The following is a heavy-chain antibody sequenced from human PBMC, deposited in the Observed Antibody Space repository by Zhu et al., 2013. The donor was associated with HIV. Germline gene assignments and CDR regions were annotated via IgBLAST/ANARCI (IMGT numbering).Heavy chain of an antibody. CDR2: IIPIFGTA. Sequence: QVQLVQSGAEVKKPGSSVKVSCKASGGTFSSYAISWVRQAPGQGLEWMGGIIPIFGTANYAQKFQGRVTITADKSTSTAYMELSSLRSEDTAVYYCAREELGSHRENQNTEGFDYWGQGTLVTVSS. V-gene: IGHV1-69*06. CDR1: GGTFSSYA. D-gene: IGHD1-26*01. CDR3: AREELGSHRENQNTEGFDY. J-gene: IGHJ4*02.